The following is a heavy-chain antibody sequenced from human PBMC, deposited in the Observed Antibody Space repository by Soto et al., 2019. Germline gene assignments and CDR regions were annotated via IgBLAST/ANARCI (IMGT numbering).Heavy chain of an antibody. CDR3: ARVGAAAGTTPSSFDY. Sequence: ASVKVSCKASGYTFTGYYMHWVRQAPGQGLEWMGWINPNSGGTNYAQKFQGRVTMTRDTSISTAYMELSRLRSDDTAVYYCARVGAAAGTTPSSFDYRGQGTLVTLS. CDR2: INPNSGGT. CDR1: GYTFTGYY. V-gene: IGHV1-2*02. J-gene: IGHJ4*02. D-gene: IGHD6-13*01.